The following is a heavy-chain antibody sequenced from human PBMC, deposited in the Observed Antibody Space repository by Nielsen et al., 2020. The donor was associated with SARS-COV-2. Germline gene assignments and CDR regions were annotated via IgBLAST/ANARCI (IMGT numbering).Heavy chain of an antibody. CDR3: ARDSGDTAMNYYYYYGMDV. D-gene: IGHD5-18*01. CDR1: GFTFSSYA. V-gene: IGHV3-7*01. J-gene: IGHJ6*02. Sequence: GESLKISCAASGFTFSSYAMHWVRQAPGKGLEWVANIKQDGSEKYYVDSVKGRFTISRDNAKNSLYLQMNSLRAEDTAVYYCARDSGDTAMNYYYYYGMDVWGQGTTVTVSS. CDR2: IKQDGSEK.